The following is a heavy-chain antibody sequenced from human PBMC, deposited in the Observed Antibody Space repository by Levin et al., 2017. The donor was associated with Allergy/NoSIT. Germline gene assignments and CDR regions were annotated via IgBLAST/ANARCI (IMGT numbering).Heavy chain of an antibody. Sequence: GGSLRLSCAASGFTFSSYGMHWVRQAPGKGLEWVAVIWYDGSNKYYADSVKGRFTISRDNSKNTLYLQMNSLRAEDTAVYYCAREAGRDCSGGSCSYVDYWGQGTLVTVSS. CDR3: AREAGRDCSGGSCSYVDY. CDR2: IWYDGSNK. J-gene: IGHJ4*02. CDR1: GFTFSSYG. V-gene: IGHV3-33*01. D-gene: IGHD2-15*01.